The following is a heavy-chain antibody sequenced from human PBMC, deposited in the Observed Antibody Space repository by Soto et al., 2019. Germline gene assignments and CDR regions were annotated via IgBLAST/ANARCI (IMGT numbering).Heavy chain of an antibody. CDR2: IYWDDDK. CDR3: AHTSSSGWYY. V-gene: IGHV2-5*02. Sequence: QITLKESGPTLVKHTQTLTLTCNLSGFSLSTSGVGVGWIRQPTGKALEWLALIYWDDDKRYSPSLKSRLTISKDTSKIQVLLTMTNMDPVDTATYYCAHTSSSGWYYWGQRTLVTVSS. CDR1: GFSLSTSGVG. J-gene: IGHJ4*02. D-gene: IGHD6-19*01.